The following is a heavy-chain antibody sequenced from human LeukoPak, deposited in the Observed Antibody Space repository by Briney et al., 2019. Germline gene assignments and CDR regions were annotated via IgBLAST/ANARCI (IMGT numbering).Heavy chain of an antibody. Sequence: GGSLRLSCAASGFTFDDYAMHWVRQAPGKGLEWVSGISWNSGSIGYADSVKGRFTISRDNAKNSLYLQMNSLRAEDTALYYCAKEGGCLEGSRLKCSWSLGSPVTVYS. J-gene: IGHJ5*02. D-gene: IGHD3-10*01. CDR1: GFTFDDYA. CDR2: ISWNSGSI. CDR3: AKEGGCLEGSRLKCS. V-gene: IGHV3-9*01.